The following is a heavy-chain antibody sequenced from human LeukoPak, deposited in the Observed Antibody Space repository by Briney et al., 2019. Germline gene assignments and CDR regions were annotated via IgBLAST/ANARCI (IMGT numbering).Heavy chain of an antibody. Sequence: PGGSLRLSCAAAGFSFNSYEINWVRQAPGKGLEWVSYISSGGITIFYADSVEGRFTISRDNAKNSVYLQMNSLRAEDTAVYYCARVSYSGGVYWGQGTLVTVSS. CDR3: ARVSYSGGVY. V-gene: IGHV3-48*03. D-gene: IGHD6-25*01. CDR1: GFSFNSYE. J-gene: IGHJ4*02. CDR2: ISSGGITI.